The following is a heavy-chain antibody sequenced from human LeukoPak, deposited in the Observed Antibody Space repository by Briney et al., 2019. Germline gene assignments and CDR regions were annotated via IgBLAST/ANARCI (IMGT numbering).Heavy chain of an antibody. J-gene: IGHJ5*02. V-gene: IGHV4-61*01. CDR2: IHSIGTT. D-gene: IGHD3-10*01. Sequence: SETLSLTCTVSGYSISSGYYWGWIRQTPGKGLEWIGYIHSIGTTNYNPSLESRLTISIDTSKNQFSLKLSSVTAADTAVYYCATSYYGSGTYYNWFDPWGQGTLVTVSS. CDR3: ATSYYGSGTYYNWFDP. CDR1: GYSISSGYY.